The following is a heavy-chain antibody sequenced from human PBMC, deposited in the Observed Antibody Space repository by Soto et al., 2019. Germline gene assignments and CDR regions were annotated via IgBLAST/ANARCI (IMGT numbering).Heavy chain of an antibody. J-gene: IGHJ6*03. V-gene: IGHV4-31*03. CDR1: RGAVHGGGYY. Sequence: LTGTVSRGAVHGGGYYWSWIRQHPGKGLEWSGYIYYSGSTYYNPSLKSRVTISVDTSKNQFSLKLSSVTAADTAVYYCARVVRARYYYYYYMDVWSKGTTVTVSS. CDR2: IYYSGST. CDR3: ARVVRARYYYYYYMDV.